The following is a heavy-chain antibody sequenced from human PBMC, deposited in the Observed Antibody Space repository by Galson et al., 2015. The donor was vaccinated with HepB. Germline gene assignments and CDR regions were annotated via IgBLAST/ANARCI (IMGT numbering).Heavy chain of an antibody. Sequence: SLRLSCAASGFTFSSYAMSWVRQAPGKGLEWVSAISGSGGSTYYADSVKGRFTISRDNSKSTLYLQMNSLRAEDTAVYYCAKDHGRFLEWLFVDYWGQGTLVTVSS. CDR2: ISGSGGST. J-gene: IGHJ4*02. D-gene: IGHD3-3*01. V-gene: IGHV3-23*01. CDR3: AKDHGRFLEWLFVDY. CDR1: GFTFSSYA.